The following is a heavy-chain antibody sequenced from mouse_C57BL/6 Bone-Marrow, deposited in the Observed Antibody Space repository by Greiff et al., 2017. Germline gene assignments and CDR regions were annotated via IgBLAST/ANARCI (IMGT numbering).Heavy chain of an antibody. Sequence: VQLQQSGAELVKPGASVKLSCTASGFNIKDYYIHWVKQRTEQGLEWIGRIDPEDGETKYAPKFQDKATITADTSSNTAYLQLSSLTPEDTAVYYCTRSLIYYGTNYWGQGTTLTVSS. CDR3: TRSLIYYGTNY. V-gene: IGHV14-2*01. D-gene: IGHD1-1*01. CDR1: GFNIKDYY. J-gene: IGHJ2*01. CDR2: IDPEDGET.